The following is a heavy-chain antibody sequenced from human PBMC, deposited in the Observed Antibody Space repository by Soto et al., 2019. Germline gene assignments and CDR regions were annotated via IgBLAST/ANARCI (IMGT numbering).Heavy chain of an antibody. Sequence: ASVKVSCKASGYTFTSYAMHWVRQAPGQRLEWMGWINAGNGNTNYAQKLQGRVTMTTDTSTSTAYMELRSLRSDDTAVYYCARDGYCSSTSCYVVYYYDYYGMDDWGQGTTLTISS. V-gene: IGHV1-3*01. CDR2: INAGNGNT. J-gene: IGHJ6*02. CDR3: ARDGYCSSTSCYVVYYYDYYGMDD. D-gene: IGHD2-2*03. CDR1: GYTFTSYA.